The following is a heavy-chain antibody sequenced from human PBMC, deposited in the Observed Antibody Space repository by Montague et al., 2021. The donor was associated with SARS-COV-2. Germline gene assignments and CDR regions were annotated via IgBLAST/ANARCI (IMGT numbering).Heavy chain of an antibody. CDR2: ISYDGSIK. J-gene: IGHJ3*02. CDR3: ARAYSGSYLSAFDI. V-gene: IGHV3-30*04. Sequence: SLRLSCAASGFTFSSYAMHWVRQAPGKGLEWVAVISYDGSIKYYADSVKGRFTISRDNSKNTLYLQMNSLRAEDTAVYYCARAYSGSYLSAFDIWGQGTMVTVSS. D-gene: IGHD1-26*01. CDR1: GFTFSSYA.